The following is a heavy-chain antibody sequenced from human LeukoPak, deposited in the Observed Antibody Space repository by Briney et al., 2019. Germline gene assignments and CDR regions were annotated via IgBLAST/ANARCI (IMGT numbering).Heavy chain of an antibody. D-gene: IGHD6-19*01. CDR3: ARGVRIAVAGNIDY. J-gene: IGHJ4*02. Sequence: GGSLRLSCAASGFTFSSYAMHWVRRAPGKGLEWVGVISYDGPNKNYADSVKGRFTISRDNSKNTLYLQINSLRAEDTAVYYCARGVRIAVAGNIDYWGQGTLVTVSS. V-gene: IGHV3-30*04. CDR2: ISYDGPNK. CDR1: GFTFSSYA.